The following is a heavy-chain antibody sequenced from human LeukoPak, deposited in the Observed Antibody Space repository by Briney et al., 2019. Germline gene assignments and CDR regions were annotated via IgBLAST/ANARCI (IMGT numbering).Heavy chain of an antibody. D-gene: IGHD5-12*01. J-gene: IGHJ4*02. Sequence: GGSLRLSCAVSGFTFSSSWMHWVRQAPGKGLVWVSHIKTDGSTTAYADSVKGRFTISRDNAKNTLYLQMNSLRAEDTGVYYCARDGYLYYFDYWGQGTLVTVSS. CDR1: GFTFSSSW. CDR2: IKTDGSTT. CDR3: ARDGYLYYFDY. V-gene: IGHV3-74*01.